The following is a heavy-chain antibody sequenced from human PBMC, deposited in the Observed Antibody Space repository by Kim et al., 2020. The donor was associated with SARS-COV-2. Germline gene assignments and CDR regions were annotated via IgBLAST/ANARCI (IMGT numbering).Heavy chain of an antibody. CDR2: IVVGSGNT. D-gene: IGHD5-12*01. CDR1: GFTFTSPA. J-gene: IGHJ6*01. V-gene: IGHV1-58*01. Sequence: SVKVSCKASGFTFTSPAVQWVRQARGQRLEWIGWIVVGSGNTNYAQKFQERVTITRDMSTSTAYMELSSLRSEDTAVHCCAADPLHSGYVPYYYGMDVW. CDR3: AADPLHSGYVPYYYGMDV.